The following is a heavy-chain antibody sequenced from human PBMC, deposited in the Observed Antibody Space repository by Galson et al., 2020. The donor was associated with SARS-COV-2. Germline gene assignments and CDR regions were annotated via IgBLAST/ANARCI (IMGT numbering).Heavy chain of an antibody. D-gene: IGHD3-10*01. V-gene: IGHV3-48*04. CDR1: GFTFSSYS. J-gene: IGHJ6*02. Sequence: GGSLRLSCAASGFTFSSYSMNWVRQAPGKGLEWVSYISSSSSTIYYADSVKGRFTISRDNAKNSLYLQMNSLRAEDTAVYYCARATTPRITMVRGVITTKYYGRDVWGQGTTVTVSS. CDR2: ISSSSSTI. CDR3: ARATTPRITMVRGVITTKYYGRDV.